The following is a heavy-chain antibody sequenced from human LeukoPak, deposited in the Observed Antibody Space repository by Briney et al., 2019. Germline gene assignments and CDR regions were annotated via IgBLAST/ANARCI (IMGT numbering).Heavy chain of an antibody. D-gene: IGHD2-21*02. CDR2: ISTSSATI. J-gene: IGHJ4*02. CDR3: ARGGDPDY. V-gene: IGHV3-48*04. Sequence: PGGSLRLSCAASGFTFSCCNFNWVRQAPGKGLEWVAYISTSSATIYYADSVKGRFTISRDNAKSSLYLQMNSLRAEDTAVYYCARGGDPDYWGQGTLVTVSS. CDR1: GFTFSCCN.